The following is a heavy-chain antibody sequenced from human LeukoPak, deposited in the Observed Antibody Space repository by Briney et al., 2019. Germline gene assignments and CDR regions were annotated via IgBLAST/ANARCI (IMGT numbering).Heavy chain of an antibody. Sequence: ASVKVSCKASGYALSGYYMHWVRQAPGQGLEWMGRINPNSGGTNYLQTFQGRVTMTSNTSISTAYMELIRLTSDDTAVYYCAREGPQSGMDVWGQGTTVTVSS. D-gene: IGHD4-11*01. J-gene: IGHJ6*02. CDR1: GYALSGYY. V-gene: IGHV1-2*06. CDR3: AREGPQSGMDV. CDR2: INPNSGGT.